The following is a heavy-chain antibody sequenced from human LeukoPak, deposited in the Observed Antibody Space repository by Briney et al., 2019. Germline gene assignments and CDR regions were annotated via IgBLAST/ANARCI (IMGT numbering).Heavy chain of an antibody. CDR1: GGSISSYY. D-gene: IGHD3-3*01. CDR2: IYTSGST. Sequence: SETLSLTCTVSGGSISSYYWSWIRQPAGKGLEWIGRIYTSGSTNYNPSLKSRVTMSVGTSKNQFSLKLSSVTAADTAVYYCAGDSTIFGVVTGSLDFDYWGQGTLVTVSS. CDR3: AGDSTIFGVVTGSLDFDY. V-gene: IGHV4-4*07. J-gene: IGHJ4*02.